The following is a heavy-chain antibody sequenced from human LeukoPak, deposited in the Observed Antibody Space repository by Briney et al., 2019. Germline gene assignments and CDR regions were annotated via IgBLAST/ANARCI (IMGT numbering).Heavy chain of an antibody. D-gene: IGHD2-2*01. V-gene: IGHV3-48*01. CDR2: ISSSSSTM. J-gene: IGHJ4*02. CDR1: GFIFSSYS. CDR3: AHGAMYQLDY. Sequence: GGSLRLSCAASGFIFSSYSMNWVRQAPGKGLEWVSYISSSSSTMYYAASVKGRFSISGDNSRNTLFLQMNSLRAEDTAVYYCAHGAMYQLDYWGQGTLVTVSS.